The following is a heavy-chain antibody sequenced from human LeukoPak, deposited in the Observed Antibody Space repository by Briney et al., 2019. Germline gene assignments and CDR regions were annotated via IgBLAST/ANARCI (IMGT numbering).Heavy chain of an antibody. CDR2: IYSGGST. CDR3: ARGEGLFDY. Sequence: GGSLRLSCAASGFTFRDFSMHWVRQAPGKGLEWVSVIYSGGSTHYADSVKGRFTISRDNSKNTLYLQMNSLRAEDTAVYYCARGEGLFDYWGQGTLVTVSS. J-gene: IGHJ4*02. CDR1: GFTFRDFS. V-gene: IGHV3-53*01.